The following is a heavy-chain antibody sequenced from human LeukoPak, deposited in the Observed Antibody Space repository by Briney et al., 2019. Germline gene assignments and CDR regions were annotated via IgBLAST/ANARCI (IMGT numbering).Heavy chain of an antibody. V-gene: IGHV4-34*01. CDR1: GGSFSGYY. J-gene: IGHJ4*02. D-gene: IGHD3-22*01. CDR3: ARGVVKLIYFDY. CDR2: INHSGST. Sequence: SETLSLTCAVYGGSFSGYYWSWIRQPPGKGLEWIGEINHSGSTNYNPSLKSRVTISVDTSKNQFSLKLSSVTAADTAVYYCARGVVKLIYFDYWGQGTLVTVSS.